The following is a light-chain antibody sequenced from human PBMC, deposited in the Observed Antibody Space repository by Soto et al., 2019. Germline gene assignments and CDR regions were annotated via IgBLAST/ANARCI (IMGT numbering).Light chain of an antibody. J-gene: IGKJ1*01. CDR1: QSVSSSY. Sequence: PGTLSLSPGERATLSCRASQSVSSSYLAWYQQRRGQAPRLLIYGATSRATGIPSRFSGSGSGTEFTLTISSLQPDDFATYYCQHYNSYSEAFGQGTKVDIK. CDR2: GAT. CDR3: QHYNSYSEA. V-gene: IGKV3-20*01.